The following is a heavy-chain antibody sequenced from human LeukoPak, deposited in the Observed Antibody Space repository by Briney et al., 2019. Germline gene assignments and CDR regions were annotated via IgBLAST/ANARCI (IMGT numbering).Heavy chain of an antibody. CDR2: ISYDGRDK. Sequence: EPGRSLRLSCADSGFTFSSYAMHWVRQAPGKGLEWVAVISYDGRDKYYADSVKGRVSLSRDNSKNILYLQMNSLRAEDTAIYYCARDQRGYRNGLPYYYHYGMGVWGQGTTVTVSS. D-gene: IGHD5-18*01. V-gene: IGHV3-30*04. J-gene: IGHJ6*02. CDR3: ARDQRGYRNGLPYYYHYGMGV. CDR1: GFTFSSYA.